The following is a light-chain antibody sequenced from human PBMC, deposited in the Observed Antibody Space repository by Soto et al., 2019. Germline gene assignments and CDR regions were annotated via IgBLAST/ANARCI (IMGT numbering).Light chain of an antibody. CDR1: SSAVGGYNY. V-gene: IGLV2-8*01. J-gene: IGLJ3*02. CDR3: SSYAGSNNWV. Sequence: QSALTQPPSASGSPGQSVTISCTGTSSAVGGYNYVSWYQQHPGKAPKLMISEVSKRPSGVPDRFSGSKSGNTDSLTVSGVQAEDEADDYCSSYAGSNNWVFGGGTKLTVL. CDR2: EVS.